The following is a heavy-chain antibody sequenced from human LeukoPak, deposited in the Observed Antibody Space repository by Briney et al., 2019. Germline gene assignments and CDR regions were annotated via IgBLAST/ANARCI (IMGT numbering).Heavy chain of an antibody. J-gene: IGHJ4*02. D-gene: IGHD6-19*01. CDR1: GFIFDDYA. CDR2: ISSNSGSI. V-gene: IGHV3-9*01. Sequence: GGSLRLSCVTSGFIFDDYAMHWVRRGPEKGLEWVSGISSNSGSIAYADSVKGRFTISRDNAKNSLYLQMNSLRAEDTAVYYCARDGGSAWFLDYWGQGTLVIVSS. CDR3: ARDGGSAWFLDY.